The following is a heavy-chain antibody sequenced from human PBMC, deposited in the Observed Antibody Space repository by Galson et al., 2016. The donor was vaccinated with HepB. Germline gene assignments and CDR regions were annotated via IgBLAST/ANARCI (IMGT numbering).Heavy chain of an antibody. Sequence: ETLSLTCTVSGASISGSYLSWIRQPPGRGLEWIGYSYYSGRTNYNPSLKGRVTISVDTSKNQFSLKLNSVSAADTAVYYCARDDSGGWYGLHYGMNVWGQGTTVTVSS. J-gene: IGHJ6*02. CDR3: ARDDSGGWYGLHYGMNV. D-gene: IGHD6-19*01. V-gene: IGHV4-59*01. CDR2: SYYSGRT. CDR1: GASISGSY.